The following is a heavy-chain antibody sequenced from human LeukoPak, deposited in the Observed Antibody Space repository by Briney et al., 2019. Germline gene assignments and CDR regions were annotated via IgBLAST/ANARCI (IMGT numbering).Heavy chain of an antibody. CDR1: GFTFSSYA. CDR2: ISGSGGST. Sequence: GGSLRLSCAASGFTFSSYAMSWVRQAPGKGLEWVSAISGSGGSTYYADSVKGRFTISRDNSKNTLYLQMNSLRAEDTAVYYCAKAPGAYCVVVIPGFDYWGQGTLVTVSS. CDR3: AKAPGAYCVVVIPGFDY. D-gene: IGHD3-22*01. V-gene: IGHV3-23*01. J-gene: IGHJ4*02.